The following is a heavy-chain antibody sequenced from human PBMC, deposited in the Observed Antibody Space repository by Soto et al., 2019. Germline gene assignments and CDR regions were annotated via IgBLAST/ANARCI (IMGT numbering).Heavy chain of an antibody. CDR1: GFSFSRYA. D-gene: IGHD2-15*01. Sequence: GGSLGLSCAAYGFSFSRYAMSWVRQAPGKGLEWVSAISGSGGSTYYADSVKGRFTISRDNSKNTLYLQMNSLRAEDTAVYYCAKVQGILFVVVVLTQIFAFSGQGTLVT. J-gene: IGHJ4*02. CDR2: ISGSGGST. CDR3: AKVQGILFVVVVLTQIFAF. V-gene: IGHV3-23*01.